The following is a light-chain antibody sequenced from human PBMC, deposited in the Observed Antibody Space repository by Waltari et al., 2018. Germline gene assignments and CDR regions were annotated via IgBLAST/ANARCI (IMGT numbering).Light chain of an antibody. Sequence: ETVMIQSPATLSVSPGETVTLSCRASQSVSNNLAWYQQTPGQPPRLLIYAAFSRGNAIPCRFGGSGSGTDFTLTISTLQSEDVGVYYCQQYHEWPYTFGQGTKLEI. CDR2: AAF. CDR3: QQYHEWPYT. V-gene: IGKV3-15*01. J-gene: IGKJ2*01. CDR1: QSVSNN.